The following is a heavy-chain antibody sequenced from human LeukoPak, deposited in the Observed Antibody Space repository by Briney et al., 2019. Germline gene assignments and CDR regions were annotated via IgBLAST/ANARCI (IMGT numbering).Heavy chain of an antibody. D-gene: IGHD2-2*01. J-gene: IGHJ4*02. CDR3: AAAESRTPFDS. CDR1: GFTFSSYW. CDR2: INSDGSST. Sequence: GGSLRLSCAASGFTFSSYWMHWVRQAPGKGLVWVSRINSDGSSTSYADSVKGRFTISRDNAKNTLYLQMNSLRAEDTAVYYCAAAESRTPFDSWGPGTLVTVSS. V-gene: IGHV3-74*01.